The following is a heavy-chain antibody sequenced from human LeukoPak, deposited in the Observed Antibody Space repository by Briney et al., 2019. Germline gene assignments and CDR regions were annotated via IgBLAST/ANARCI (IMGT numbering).Heavy chain of an antibody. J-gene: IGHJ4*02. CDR3: ARAGKDGDYYFDY. D-gene: IGHD4-17*01. CDR1: GGTFISYA. Sequence: SVKVSCKASGGTFISYAISWVRQAPGQGLEWMGGIIPIFGTANYAQKFQGRVTITTDESTSTAYMELSSLRSEDTAVYYCARAGKDGDYYFDYWGQGTLVTVSS. V-gene: IGHV1-69*05. CDR2: IIPIFGTA.